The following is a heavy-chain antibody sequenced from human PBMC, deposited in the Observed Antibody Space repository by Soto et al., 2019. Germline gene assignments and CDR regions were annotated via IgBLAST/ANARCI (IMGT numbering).Heavy chain of an antibody. Sequence: SVKVSCKASGGTFSSYAISWVRQAPGQGLEWMGGIIPIFGTANYAQKFQGRVTITADKSTSTAYMELSSLRSEDTAVYYCARGSFIGVVTHSYYYGMEVWGQGTKDTVSS. CDR1: GGTFSSYA. D-gene: IGHD3-3*01. CDR2: IIPIFGTA. CDR3: ARGSFIGVVTHSYYYGMEV. J-gene: IGHJ6*02. V-gene: IGHV1-69*06.